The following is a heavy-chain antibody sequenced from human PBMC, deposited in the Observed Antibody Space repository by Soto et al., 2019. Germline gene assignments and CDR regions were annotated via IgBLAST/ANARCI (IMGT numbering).Heavy chain of an antibody. V-gene: IGHV4-4*02. J-gene: IGHJ6*02. CDR2: IHHTGSS. CDR3: AAGTDYRWVF. D-gene: IGHD4-4*01. Sequence: SETLSLTCGVSDGFMNQYAWWFSWVRQPPGKGLEWIGEIHHTGSSNYNPPFKSRVIMSVDTSKTQFSLNLNSVTAADTAIYYCAAGTDYRWVFWGQGTTVTVSS. CDR1: DGFMNQYAW.